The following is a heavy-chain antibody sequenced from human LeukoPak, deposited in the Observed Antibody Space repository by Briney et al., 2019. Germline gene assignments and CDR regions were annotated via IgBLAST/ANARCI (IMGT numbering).Heavy chain of an antibody. D-gene: IGHD1-26*01. Sequence: PSETLSLTCTVSGGSLSTYYWTWIRQPPGKGLEWIGYIYYSGSTNYNPSLKSRVTMSVDTSKNQFSLKLSSVTAADTAVYYCARGIVGATNYYFDYWGQGTLVTVSS. J-gene: IGHJ4*02. CDR1: GGSLSTYY. V-gene: IGHV4-59*01. CDR3: ARGIVGATNYYFDY. CDR2: IYYSGST.